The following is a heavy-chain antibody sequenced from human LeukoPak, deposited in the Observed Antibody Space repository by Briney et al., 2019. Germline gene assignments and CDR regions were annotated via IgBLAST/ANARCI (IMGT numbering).Heavy chain of an antibody. J-gene: IGHJ6*03. V-gene: IGHV3-7*03. CDR2: IKEDRSEK. CDR3: ARDGYSGSYYRLYYFFMDV. D-gene: IGHD1-26*01. Sequence: PGGSLRLSCAASGFTFSTYWMTWVRQAPGKGLEWVANIKEDRSEKCYVDSVKGRFTVSRDNAKNSLYLQMNSLRGEDTAVYYCARDGYSGSYYRLYYFFMDVWGKGTTVTVSS. CDR1: GFTFSTYW.